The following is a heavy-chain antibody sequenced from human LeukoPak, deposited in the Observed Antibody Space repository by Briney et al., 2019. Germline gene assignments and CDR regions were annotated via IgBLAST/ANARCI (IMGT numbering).Heavy chain of an antibody. CDR1: GGTFSSYA. J-gene: IGHJ5*02. CDR2: IIPIFGTA. CDR3: AGNPFLDRLSLLNWFDP. V-gene: IGHV1-69*13. D-gene: IGHD5/OR15-5a*01. Sequence: GASVKVSCKASGGTFSSYAISWVRQAPGQGLECMGGIIPIFGTANYAQKFQGGVTITADESTSTAYMELSSLRSEDTAVYYCAGNPFLDRLSLLNWFDPWGQGTLVTVSS.